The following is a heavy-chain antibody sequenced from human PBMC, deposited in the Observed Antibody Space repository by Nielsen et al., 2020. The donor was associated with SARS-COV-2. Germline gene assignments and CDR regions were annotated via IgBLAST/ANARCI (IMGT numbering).Heavy chain of an antibody. J-gene: IGHJ1*01. CDR3: ARHPRPGGWLLYFQH. Sequence: GGSLRLSCAASGFTFSSYSMNWVRQAPGKGLEWVSYISSSSSTIYYADSVKGRFTISRDNAKNSLYLQMNSLRDEDTAVYYCARHPRPGGWLLYFQHWGQGTLVTVSS. CDR1: GFTFSSYS. V-gene: IGHV3-48*02. D-gene: IGHD6-19*01. CDR2: ISSSSSTI.